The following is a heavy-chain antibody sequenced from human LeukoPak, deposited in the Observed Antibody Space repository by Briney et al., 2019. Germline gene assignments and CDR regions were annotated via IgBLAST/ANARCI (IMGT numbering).Heavy chain of an antibody. J-gene: IGHJ4*02. CDR3: AKDRPGSPRYFDWLLIPLGDY. V-gene: IGHV3-23*01. CDR2: ISGSGGST. D-gene: IGHD3-9*01. Sequence: PSETLSLTCTVSGGSVGSGSYYWSWVRQAPGKGLEWVSAISGSGGSTYYADSVKGRFTISRDNSKNTLYLQMNSLRAEDTAVYYCAKDRPGSPRYFDWLLIPLGDYWGQGTLVTVSS. CDR1: GGSVGSGSYY.